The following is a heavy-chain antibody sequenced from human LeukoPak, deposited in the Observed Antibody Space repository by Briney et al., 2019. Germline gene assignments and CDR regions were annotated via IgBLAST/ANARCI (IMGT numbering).Heavy chain of an antibody. J-gene: IGHJ6*03. V-gene: IGHV3-30*02. Sequence: GGSLRLSCAASGFTFSSYGMHWVRQAPGKGLEWVAFIRYDGSNKYYADSVKGRFTISRDNSKNTLYLQMNSLRAEDTAVYYCAKSRGMIDHYYYYMDVWGKGTTVTISS. CDR2: IRYDGSNK. D-gene: IGHD3-22*01. CDR3: AKSRGMIDHYYYYMDV. CDR1: GFTFSSYG.